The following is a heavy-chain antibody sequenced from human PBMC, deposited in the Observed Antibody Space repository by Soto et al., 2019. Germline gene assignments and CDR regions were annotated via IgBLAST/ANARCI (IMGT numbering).Heavy chain of an antibody. CDR3: ARDKLGYCSGGSCGWFDP. CDR1: GGTFSSYA. Sequence: SVKVSCKASGGTFSSYAISWLRQAPGQALEWMGGIIPIFGTANYAQKFQGGVTITADESTSTAYMELSSLRSEDTAVYYCARDKLGYCSGGSCGWFDPWGQGTMVTVSS. CDR2: IIPIFGTA. J-gene: IGHJ5*02. D-gene: IGHD2-15*01. V-gene: IGHV1-69*13.